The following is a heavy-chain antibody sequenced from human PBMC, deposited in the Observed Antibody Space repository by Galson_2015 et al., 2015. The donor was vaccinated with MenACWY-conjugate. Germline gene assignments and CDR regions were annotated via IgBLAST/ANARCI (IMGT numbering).Heavy chain of an antibody. CDR3: AKEPFGSGPFDI. CDR2: ISDDGSKK. J-gene: IGHJ3*02. V-gene: IGHV3-30*18. Sequence: SLRLSCAASGFTFSSFGMRWVRQAPGKRPEWVAVISDDGSKKFYADSLKGRFTISRDNSKNTLYLQVDSLRPEDTALYYCAKEPFGSGPFDIWGRGTMVTVSS. D-gene: IGHD3-10*01. CDR1: GFTFSSFG.